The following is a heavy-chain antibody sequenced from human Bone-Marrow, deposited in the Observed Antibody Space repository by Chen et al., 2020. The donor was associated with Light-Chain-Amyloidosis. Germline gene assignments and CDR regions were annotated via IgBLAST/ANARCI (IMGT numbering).Heavy chain of an antibody. CDR1: GYTFTGYY. D-gene: IGHD2-2*02. V-gene: IGHV1-2*02. J-gene: IGHJ6*02. CDR2: INPNSGGT. CDR3: ARVRTYCSSTSCYMAYYYGMDV. Sequence: QVQLVQSGAEVKKPGASVKVSCKASGYTFTGYYMHWVRQAPGQGLEWMGWINPNSGGTNYAQKFQGRVTMTRDTSISTAYMELSRLRSDDTAVYYCARVRTYCSSTSCYMAYYYGMDVWGQGTTVTVSS.